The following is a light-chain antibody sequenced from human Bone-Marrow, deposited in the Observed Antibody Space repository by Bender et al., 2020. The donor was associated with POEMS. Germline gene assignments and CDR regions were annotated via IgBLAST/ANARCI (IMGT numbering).Light chain of an antibody. CDR1: SSDVGSYNL. V-gene: IGLV2-23*02. CDR3: CSYAGPFTWV. Sequence: QSALTQPASVSGSPGQSITISCTGTSSDVGSYNLVSWYQQHPGKAPRLVIYEVNKGPSGVSNRFSASKSGNTASLTISGLQAEDEANYYCCSYAGPFTWVFGGGTQLTVL. J-gene: IGLJ3*02. CDR2: EVN.